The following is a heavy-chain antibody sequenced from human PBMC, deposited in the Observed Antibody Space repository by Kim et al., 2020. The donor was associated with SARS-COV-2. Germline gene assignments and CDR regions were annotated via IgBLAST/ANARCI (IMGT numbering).Heavy chain of an antibody. CDR2: ISGSGGST. D-gene: IGHD6-13*01. CDR1: GFTFSSYA. CDR3: AKDEPEGTIAAAGIDDY. V-gene: IGHV3-23*01. J-gene: IGHJ4*02. Sequence: GGSLRLSCAASGFTFSSYAMSWVRQAPGKGLEWVSAISGSGGSTYYADSVKGRFTISRDNSKNTLYLQMNSLRAEDTAVYYCAKDEPEGTIAAAGIDDYWGQGTLVTVSS.